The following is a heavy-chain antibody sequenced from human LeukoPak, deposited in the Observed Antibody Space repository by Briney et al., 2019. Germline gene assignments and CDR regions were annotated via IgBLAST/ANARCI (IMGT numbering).Heavy chain of an antibody. J-gene: IGHJ4*02. Sequence: QPGGSLRLSCAASGFTFSNNPMHWVRRAPGKGLEWVAVISYDGSSKYYADSVKGRFTISRDNPKNTLYLQMNNLRAEDTAVYYCARNENSGWGYFDYWGQGTLVTVSS. CDR2: ISYDGSSK. V-gene: IGHV3-30-3*01. CDR1: GFTFSNNP. D-gene: IGHD5-12*01. CDR3: ARNENSGWGYFDY.